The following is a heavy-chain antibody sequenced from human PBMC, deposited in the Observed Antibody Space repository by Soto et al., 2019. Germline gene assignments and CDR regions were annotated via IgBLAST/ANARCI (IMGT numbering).Heavy chain of an antibody. J-gene: IGHJ6*02. V-gene: IGHV4-34*01. CDR1: GGSFSGYY. Sequence: NPSETLSLTCAVYGGSFSGYYWSWIRQPPGKGLEWIGEINHSGSTNYNPSLKSRVTISVDTSKNQFSLKLSSVTAADTAVYYCARDPVLRFLEWSRYYYYYYGMDVWGQGTTGTV. CDR3: ARDPVLRFLEWSRYYYYYYGMDV. CDR2: INHSGST. D-gene: IGHD3-3*01.